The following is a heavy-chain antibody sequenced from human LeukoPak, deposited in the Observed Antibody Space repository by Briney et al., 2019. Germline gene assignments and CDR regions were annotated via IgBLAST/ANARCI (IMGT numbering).Heavy chain of an antibody. D-gene: IGHD3-9*01. J-gene: IGHJ6*02. Sequence: GGSLRLSCAASGFTFSSYAMHWVRQAPGKGLEYVSAISSNGGSTYYANSVKGRFTISRDNSKNTLYLQMGSLRAEDKAVYYCARDGNYDILADLPYYYYGMDVWGQGTTVTVSS. CDR3: ARDGNYDILADLPYYYYGMDV. CDR2: ISSNGGST. CDR1: GFTFSSYA. V-gene: IGHV3-64*01.